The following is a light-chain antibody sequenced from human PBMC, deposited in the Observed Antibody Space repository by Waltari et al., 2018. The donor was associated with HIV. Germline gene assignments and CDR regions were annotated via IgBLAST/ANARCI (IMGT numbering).Light chain of an antibody. Sequence: QSALTQPASVSGSPGQSITISCTGTSKDVGGYNYVSCYQHHPGKAPKLMISEVSNRPSGVSNRFSGSKSGNTASLTISGLQAEDEADYYCSSYSSSITLYVVFGGGTKLTVL. V-gene: IGLV2-14*01. CDR1: SKDVGGYNY. CDR2: EVS. CDR3: SSYSSSITLYVV. J-gene: IGLJ2*01.